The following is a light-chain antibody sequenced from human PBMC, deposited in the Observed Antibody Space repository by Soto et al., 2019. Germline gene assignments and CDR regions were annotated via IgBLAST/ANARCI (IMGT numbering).Light chain of an antibody. CDR2: KAS. CDR3: QQFNNYPWT. CDR1: QSISSW. Sequence: DIKMTQSPSTLSASVGDRVTIPCRASQSISSWLAWYQQKPGKAPKLLIYKASSLESGVPSRFSGSGSGTEFTLTISSLQPDDFATYYCQQFNNYPWTFGQGTRVEIK. J-gene: IGKJ1*01. V-gene: IGKV1-5*03.